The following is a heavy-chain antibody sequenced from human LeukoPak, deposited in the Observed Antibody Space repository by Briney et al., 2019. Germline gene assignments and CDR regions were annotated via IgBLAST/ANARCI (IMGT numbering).Heavy chain of an antibody. Sequence: GGSLRLSCAASGFTFDEYAMHWVRQAPGKGREGGSLISWDGGRTYYADSVKGRFTISRDNAKNSLYLQMNSLRAEDTAVYYCARESGPPYDFWSGYPERYYFDYWGQGTLVTVSS. D-gene: IGHD3-3*01. V-gene: IGHV3-43D*03. CDR1: GFTFDEYA. J-gene: IGHJ4*02. CDR3: ARESGPPYDFWSGYPERYYFDY. CDR2: ISWDGGRT.